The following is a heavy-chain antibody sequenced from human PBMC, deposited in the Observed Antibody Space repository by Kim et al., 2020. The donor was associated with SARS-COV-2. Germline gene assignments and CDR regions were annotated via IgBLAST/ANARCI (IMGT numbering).Heavy chain of an antibody. CDR3: ARAQAAAAKGDFDY. V-gene: IGHV4-31*03. CDR2: IYYSGST. D-gene: IGHD6-13*01. J-gene: IGHJ4*02. Sequence: SETLSLTCTVSGGSISSGGYYWSWIRQHPGKGLEWIGYIYYSGSTYYNPSLKSRVTISVDTSKNQFSLKLSSVTAADTAVYYCARAQAAAAKGDFDYWGQGTLVTVSS. CDR1: GGSISSGGYY.